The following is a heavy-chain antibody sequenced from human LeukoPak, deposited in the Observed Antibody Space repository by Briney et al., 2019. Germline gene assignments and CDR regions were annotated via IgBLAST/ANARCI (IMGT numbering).Heavy chain of an antibody. CDR1: GFTFSDYY. Sequence: GGSLRLSCAASGFTFSDYYMTWIRKAPGKGLEWVANIKPDGSEKWYLDSVRGRFTISRDNAKNSLFLQMSSLRADDTAVYYCSRLETAVSTFYYWGQGTLVTVSS. CDR2: IKPDGSEK. J-gene: IGHJ4*02. D-gene: IGHD6-13*01. CDR3: SRLETAVSTFYY. V-gene: IGHV3-7*01.